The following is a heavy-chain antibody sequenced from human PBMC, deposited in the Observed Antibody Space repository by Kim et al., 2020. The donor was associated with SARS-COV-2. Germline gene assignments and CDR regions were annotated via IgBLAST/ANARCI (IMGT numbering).Heavy chain of an antibody. D-gene: IGHD3-22*01. Sequence: KYNPSLQSRVTLGLDTSQNEFSLELSSGTAADTAVYYCARIVVITGWFDPWGQGTLVTVSS. J-gene: IGHJ5*02. V-gene: IGHV4-59*01. CDR3: ARIVVITGWFDP.